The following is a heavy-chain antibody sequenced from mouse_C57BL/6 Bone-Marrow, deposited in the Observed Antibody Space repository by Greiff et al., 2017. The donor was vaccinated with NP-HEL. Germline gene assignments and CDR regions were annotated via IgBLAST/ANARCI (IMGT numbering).Heavy chain of an antibody. D-gene: IGHD1-1*01. Sequence: VQLQQPGAELVKPGASVKMSCKASGYTFTSYWITWVKQRPGQGLEWIGDIYPGSGSTNYNEKFKSKATLTVDTSSSTAYMQLSSLTSEDSAVYYGARQGSNLCDFDVWGTGTTVTVSS. CDR2: IYPGSGST. CDR3: ARQGSNLCDFDV. V-gene: IGHV1-55*01. J-gene: IGHJ1*03. CDR1: GYTFTSYW.